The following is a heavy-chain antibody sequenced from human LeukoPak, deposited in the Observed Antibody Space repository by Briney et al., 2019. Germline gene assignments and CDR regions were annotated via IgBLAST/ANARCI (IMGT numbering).Heavy chain of an antibody. CDR2: VASSGTS. CDR1: GDSLNTYY. V-gene: IGHV4-59*01. J-gene: IGHJ5*02. CDR3: ARVVRGVVTSNWFDP. Sequence: SQTLSLTCTVSGDSLNTYYWTWIRQTPGKELELIGFVASSGTSNYNPSLKSRVSISIDTSKNQFSLALTSVTPADTAVYYCARVVRGVVTSNWFDPWGQGTLVSVSS. D-gene: IGHD2-21*02.